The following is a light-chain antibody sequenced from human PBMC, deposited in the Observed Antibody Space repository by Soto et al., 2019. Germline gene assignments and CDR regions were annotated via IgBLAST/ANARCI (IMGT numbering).Light chain of an antibody. CDR2: EVS. J-gene: IGLJ3*02. V-gene: IGLV2-14*01. Sequence: QSALTQPASVSGSPGQSITISCTGTSSDVGGYNYVSWYQQHPGKAPKLMIYEVSNRPSGVSSRFSGSKSGNTASLTISGLQAEDEGDYYCRSYTSSSSLWVFGGGTKVTVL. CDR1: SSDVGGYNY. CDR3: RSYTSSSSLWV.